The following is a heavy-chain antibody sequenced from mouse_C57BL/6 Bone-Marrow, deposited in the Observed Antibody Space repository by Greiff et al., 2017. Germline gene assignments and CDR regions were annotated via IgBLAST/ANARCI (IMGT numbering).Heavy chain of an antibody. Sequence: VQLQQSGAELVMPGASVKLSCKASGYTFTSYWMHWVKQRPGQGLEWIGEIDPSASYTNYNQKFKGKSTLTVDKSSSTAYMQLSSLTSEDSAVXYCAGEFYDYDGPWYFDVWGTGTTVTGSS. CDR3: AGEFYDYDGPWYFDV. CDR2: IDPSASYT. CDR1: GYTFTSYW. D-gene: IGHD2-4*01. V-gene: IGHV1-69*01. J-gene: IGHJ1*03.